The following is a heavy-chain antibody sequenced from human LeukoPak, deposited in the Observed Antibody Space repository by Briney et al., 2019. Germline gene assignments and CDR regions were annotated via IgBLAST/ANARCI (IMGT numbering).Heavy chain of an antibody. J-gene: IGHJ5*02. Sequence: SETLSLTCAVSGDSISSDYWSWVRQPPGKGLEWIGYIYYTGSTNYNPSLKSRVTISVDTSKNQFSLKLSSVTAADTAVYYCARAGDDILTGYYRANWFDPWGQGTLVTVSS. D-gene: IGHD3-9*01. CDR2: IYYTGST. CDR1: GDSISSDY. V-gene: IGHV4-59*01. CDR3: ARAGDDILTGYYRANWFDP.